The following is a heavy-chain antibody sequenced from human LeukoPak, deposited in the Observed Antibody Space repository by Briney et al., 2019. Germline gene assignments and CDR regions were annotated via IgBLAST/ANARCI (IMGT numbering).Heavy chain of an antibody. CDR3: ARGGVGATTYVWFDP. CDR2: INPNSGGT. J-gene: IGHJ5*02. D-gene: IGHD1-26*01. V-gene: IGHV1-2*02. CDR1: GYTFTDYY. Sequence: ASVKVSCKASGYTFTDYYMHWVRQAPGQGLEWMGWINPNSGGTNYAQKFQGRVTMTRDMSTSTVYMELSSLRSEDTAVYYCARGGVGATTYVWFDPWGQGTLVTVSS.